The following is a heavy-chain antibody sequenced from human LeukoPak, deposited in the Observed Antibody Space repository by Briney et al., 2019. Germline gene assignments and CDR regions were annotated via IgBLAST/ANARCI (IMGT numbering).Heavy chain of an antibody. Sequence: GRSLRLSCAASGFTFSSYAMHWVRQAPGKGLEWVAVISYDGSNKYYADSVKGRLTISRDNSKNTLYLQMNSLRAEDTAVYYCARDRIYCSGGSCYPQTYYYYGMDVWGQGTTVTVSS. CDR2: ISYDGSNK. CDR3: ARDRIYCSGGSCYPQTYYYYGMDV. V-gene: IGHV3-30-3*01. CDR1: GFTFSSYA. J-gene: IGHJ6*02. D-gene: IGHD2-15*01.